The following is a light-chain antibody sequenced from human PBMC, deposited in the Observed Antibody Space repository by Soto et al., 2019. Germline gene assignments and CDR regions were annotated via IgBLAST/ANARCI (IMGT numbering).Light chain of an antibody. Sequence: DFQMTQSPSTLSASVGDKVTMTCRASQSIGSWLAWYQQKPGKAPKVLIYDASSLESGVPSRFSGSGSGTEFTLTISSLQPDDLATYYCQKYNCYFGQGTRLEIK. V-gene: IGKV1-5*01. CDR2: DAS. J-gene: IGKJ5*01. CDR3: QKYNCY. CDR1: QSIGSW.